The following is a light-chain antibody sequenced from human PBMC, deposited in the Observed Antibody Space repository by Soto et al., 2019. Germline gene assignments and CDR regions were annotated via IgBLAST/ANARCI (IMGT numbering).Light chain of an antibody. Sequence: DIQVTQYPSSLSASVGDRVTITCRASQSISSFLTWYQQKAGKAPKLLIYAASSLQSGVPSRFSGSGSGTDFTLTISSLQPEDFASYYCQQSFSTPPTFGQGTNVDIK. V-gene: IGKV1-39*01. J-gene: IGKJ1*01. CDR2: AAS. CDR3: QQSFSTPPT. CDR1: QSISSF.